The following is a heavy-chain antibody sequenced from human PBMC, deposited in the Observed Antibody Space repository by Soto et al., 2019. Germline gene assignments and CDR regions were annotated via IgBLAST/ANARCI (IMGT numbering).Heavy chain of an antibody. CDR3: AKRRGAGGHFGY. J-gene: IGHJ4*02. CDR1: GFTFSSYA. Sequence: DVQLLESGGGLVQPEGSLRHSCAASGFTFSSYAMGWVRQGPGKGLEWVAVVSIGGSTHYADSVRGRFTISRDNSKNTLSLQMNSLTAEDTAVYFCAKRRGAGGHFGYWGQGALATVSS. V-gene: IGHV3-23*01. D-gene: IGHD2-15*01. CDR2: VSIGGST.